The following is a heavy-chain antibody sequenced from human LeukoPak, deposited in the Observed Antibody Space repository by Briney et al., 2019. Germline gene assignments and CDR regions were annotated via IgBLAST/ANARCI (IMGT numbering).Heavy chain of an antibody. J-gene: IGHJ4*02. D-gene: IGHD5-12*01. CDR2: ISYDGSNK. CDR1: GFTFSSYG. Sequence: GRSLGLSCAASGFTFSSYGMHWVRQAPGKGLEWVAVISYDGSNKYYADSVKGRFTISRDNSKNTLYLQMNSLRAEDTAVYYCAKDFDSGYEVDYWGQGTLVTVSS. CDR3: AKDFDSGYEVDY. V-gene: IGHV3-30*18.